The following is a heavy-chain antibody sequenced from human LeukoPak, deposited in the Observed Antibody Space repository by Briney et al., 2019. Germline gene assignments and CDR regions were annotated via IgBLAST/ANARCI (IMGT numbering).Heavy chain of an antibody. CDR2: ISSTSGHI. J-gene: IGHJ4*02. V-gene: IGHV3-21*01. Sequence: GGSLRLSCAASGFTFSSYSMNWVRQAPGKGLEWVSSISSTSGHIFYADSVKGRFIISRDNAKNSLYLQMNSLRAEDTAVYYCARDGSFDYWGQGTLVTVSS. CDR3: ARDGSFDY. CDR1: GFTFSSYS. D-gene: IGHD1-26*01.